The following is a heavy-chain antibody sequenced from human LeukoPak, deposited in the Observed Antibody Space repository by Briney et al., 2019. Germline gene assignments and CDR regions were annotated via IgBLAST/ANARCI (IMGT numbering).Heavy chain of an antibody. D-gene: IGHD4-11*01. J-gene: IGHJ4*02. CDR3: ARGDDYSIDY. Sequence: GGSLRLSCVASGFTVNTNHMNWVRQAPGRGLEWVSVIHNGGSTYYADSVEGRFTISRDNSKNTLYLQMNSLRAEDTAVYYCARGDDYSIDYWGQGTLVTVSS. CDR2: IHNGGST. V-gene: IGHV3-66*02. CDR1: GFTVNTNH.